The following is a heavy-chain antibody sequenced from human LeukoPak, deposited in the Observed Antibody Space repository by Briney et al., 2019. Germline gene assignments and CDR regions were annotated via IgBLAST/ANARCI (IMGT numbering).Heavy chain of an antibody. V-gene: IGHV4-59*01. CDR3: ARRPLLLWFGELDSSYGMDV. CDR1: GGSISSYY. Sequence: SETLSLTRTVSGGSISSYYWSWIRQPPGKGLEWIGYIYYSGSTNYNPSLKSRVTISVDTSKNQFSLKLSSLTAADTAVYYCARRPLLLWFGELDSSYGMDVWGQGTTVTVSS. CDR2: IYYSGST. D-gene: IGHD3-10*01. J-gene: IGHJ6*02.